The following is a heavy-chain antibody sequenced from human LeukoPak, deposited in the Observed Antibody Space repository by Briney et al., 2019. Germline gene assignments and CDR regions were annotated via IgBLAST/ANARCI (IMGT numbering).Heavy chain of an antibody. CDR1: GYSFTSYW. Sequence: GESLKISCKGSGYSFTSYWIGWVRQMPGKGLEWMGIIYPGDSDTRYSPSFQGQVTISADKSISTAYLQWSSLKASDTAMYYCARRVDTVLGIAAAGTPDYWGQGTLVTVSS. CDR2: IYPGDSDT. V-gene: IGHV5-51*01. CDR3: ARRVDTVLGIAAAGTPDY. J-gene: IGHJ4*02. D-gene: IGHD6-13*01.